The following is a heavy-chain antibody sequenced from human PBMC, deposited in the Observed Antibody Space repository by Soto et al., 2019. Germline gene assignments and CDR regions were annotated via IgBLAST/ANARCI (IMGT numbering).Heavy chain of an antibody. CDR3: AIIHYGGNSHYFDY. Sequence: QVQLVQSGAEVKKPGASVKVSCKASGYTFTSYAMNWVRQAPGQRLEWMGWINAGNGNTKYSQKFQVRVTITRDTAASTAYMELRSKRSKTTAVYYSAIIHYGGNSHYFDYWSQGTLVTVCS. D-gene: IGHD2-21*02. J-gene: IGHJ4*02. CDR1: GYTFTSYA. V-gene: IGHV1-3*01. CDR2: INAGNGNT.